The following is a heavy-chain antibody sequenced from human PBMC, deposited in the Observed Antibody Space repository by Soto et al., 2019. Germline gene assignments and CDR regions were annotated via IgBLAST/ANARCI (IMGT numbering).Heavy chain of an antibody. CDR3: ARDGGYEYY. Sequence: GGSLRLSCAASGFTFSSYAMHWVRQAPGKGLEWVAVISYDGSNKYYADSVKGRFTISRDNSKNTLYLQMNSLRAEDTAVYYCARDGGYEYYWGQGTLVTVSS. CDR2: ISYDGSNK. CDR1: GFTFSSYA. D-gene: IGHD3-16*01. V-gene: IGHV3-30-3*01. J-gene: IGHJ4*02.